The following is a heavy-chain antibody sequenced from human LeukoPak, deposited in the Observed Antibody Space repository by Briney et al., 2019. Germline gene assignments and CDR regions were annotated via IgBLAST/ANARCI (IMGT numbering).Heavy chain of an antibody. V-gene: IGHV4-59*01. J-gene: IGHJ6*03. D-gene: IGHD4-23*01. CDR1: GGSISSYY. Sequence: PSETLSLTCTVSGGSISSYYWSWIRQPPGKGLEWIGYIYYSGSTNYNPSLKSRVTISVDTSKNQFSLKLSSVTAADTAVYYCARDRKFTVAPRRDYYYYYMDVWGKETTVTVSS. CDR2: IYYSGST. CDR3: ARDRKFTVAPRRDYYYYYMDV.